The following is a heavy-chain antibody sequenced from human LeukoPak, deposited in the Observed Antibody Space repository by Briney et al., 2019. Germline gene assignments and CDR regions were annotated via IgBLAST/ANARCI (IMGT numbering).Heavy chain of an antibody. CDR3: ARAIMTSYYDSSGYYYYYYYMDV. V-gene: IGHV4-4*07. CDR1: GGSISSYY. Sequence: PSETLSLTCTVSGGSISSYYWSWIRQPAGKGLEWIGRIYTSGSTNYNPSLKSRVTISVDKSQNQFSLKLSSVTAADTAVYYCARAIMTSYYDSSGYYYYYYYMDVWGKGTTVTVSS. J-gene: IGHJ6*03. D-gene: IGHD3-22*01. CDR2: IYTSGST.